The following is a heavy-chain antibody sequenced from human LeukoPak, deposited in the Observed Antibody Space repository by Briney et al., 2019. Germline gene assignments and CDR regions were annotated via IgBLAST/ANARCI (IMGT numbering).Heavy chain of an antibody. J-gene: IGHJ6*02. CDR2: ISYDGSNK. CDR1: GFTFSTNS. D-gene: IGHD1-26*01. V-gene: IGHV3-30*03. CDR3: AVSGRGGFYYYGMDV. Sequence: GGSLRLSCAASGFTFSTNSMNWVRQAPGKGLEWVAVISYDGSNKYYADSVKGRFTISRDNAKNSLYLQMNSLRAEDTAVYYCAVSGRGGFYYYGMDVWGQGTTVTVSS.